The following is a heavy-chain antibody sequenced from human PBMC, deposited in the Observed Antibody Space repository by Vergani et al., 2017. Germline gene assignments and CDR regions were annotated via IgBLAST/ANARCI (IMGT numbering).Heavy chain of an antibody. V-gene: IGHV3-48*01. Sequence: EVQLVESGGGLVQPGGSLRLSCAASGFTFSSYSMNWVRQAPGKGLEWVSYISSSSSTIYYADSVKGRLTISRDNAKNSLYLQMNSLRAEDTAVYYCARSMVRGVIPNDYWGQGTLVTVSA. J-gene: IGHJ4*02. CDR2: ISSSSSTI. CDR3: ARSMVRGVIPNDY. D-gene: IGHD3-10*01. CDR1: GFTFSSYS.